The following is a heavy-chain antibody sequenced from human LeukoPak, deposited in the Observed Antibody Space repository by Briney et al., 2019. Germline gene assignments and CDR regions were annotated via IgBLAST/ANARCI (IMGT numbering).Heavy chain of an antibody. Sequence: GGSLRLSCAASGFTVSSNYMSWVRQAPGKGLEWVSVIYSGGSTYYADSVKGRFTISRDNSKNTLYLQMNGLRAEDTAVYYCARVNYYGSGSYYNWGQGTLVTVSS. D-gene: IGHD3-10*01. CDR1: GFTVSSNY. CDR2: IYSGGST. V-gene: IGHV3-53*01. J-gene: IGHJ4*02. CDR3: ARVNYYGSGSYYN.